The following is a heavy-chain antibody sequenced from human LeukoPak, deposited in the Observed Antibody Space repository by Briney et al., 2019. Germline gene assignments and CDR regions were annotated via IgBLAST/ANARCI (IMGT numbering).Heavy chain of an antibody. J-gene: IGHJ5*02. Sequence: PGGSLRLSCAASGFTFSSYAMHWVRQAPGKGLEWVAVISYDGSNKYYADSVKGRFTISRDNSKNTLYLQMNSLRAEDTAVYYCAREIFSWGQGTLVTVSS. CDR3: AREIFS. V-gene: IGHV3-30*14. D-gene: IGHD2/OR15-2a*01. CDR1: GFTFSSYA. CDR2: ISYDGSNK.